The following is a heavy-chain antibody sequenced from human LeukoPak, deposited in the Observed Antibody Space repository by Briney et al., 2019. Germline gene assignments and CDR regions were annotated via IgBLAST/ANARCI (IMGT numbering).Heavy chain of an antibody. CDR3: ARGSDGYSYGSPFDY. CDR2: IYTSGST. V-gene: IGHV4-61*02. CDR1: GGSISSGSYY. D-gene: IGHD5-18*01. Sequence: SETLSLTCTVSGGSISSGSYYWSWIRQPAGKGLEWIGRIYTSGSTYYNPSLKSRVTISVDRSKNQFSLKLSSVTAADTAVYYCARGSDGYSYGSPFDYWGQGTLVTVSS. J-gene: IGHJ4*02.